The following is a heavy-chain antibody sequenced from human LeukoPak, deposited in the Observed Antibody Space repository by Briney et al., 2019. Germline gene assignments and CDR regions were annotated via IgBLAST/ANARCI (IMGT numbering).Heavy chain of an antibody. CDR3: AKDLLGYSRPIDS. CDR1: GFTFNTFA. CDR2: ISGNGGSA. V-gene: IGHV3-23*01. D-gene: IGHD2-15*01. J-gene: IGHJ4*02. Sequence: GGSLRLSCAASGFTFNTFAMNWVRQAPGKGLEWVPSISGNGGSAYYADSVKGRFTISRDNSRSSVYLQMNSLGAEDTAIYYCAKDLLGYSRPIDSWGQGTLVTVSS.